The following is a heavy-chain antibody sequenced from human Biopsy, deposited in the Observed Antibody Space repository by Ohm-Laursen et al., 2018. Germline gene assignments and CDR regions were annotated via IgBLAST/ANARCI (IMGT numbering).Heavy chain of an antibody. J-gene: IGHJ5*02. CDR2: IFYRGST. CDR3: ARDYDTSGYYYVS. D-gene: IGHD3-22*01. Sequence: GTLSLTWIVSGGSISNNNYYWGWIRQPPGKGLEWIGSIFYRGSTHYKPSLKSRVNISVDTSKNQFSLKLNSVTAADTAVYYCARDYDTSGYYYVSWGQGTLVTVSS. V-gene: IGHV4-39*01. CDR1: GGSISNNNYY.